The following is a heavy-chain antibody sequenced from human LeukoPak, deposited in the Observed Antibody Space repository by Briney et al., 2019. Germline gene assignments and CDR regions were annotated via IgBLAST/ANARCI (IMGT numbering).Heavy chain of an antibody. D-gene: IGHD2-15*01. J-gene: IGHJ4*02. V-gene: IGHV4-38-2*02. CDR1: GYSISSGYY. Sequence: PSETLSLTCTVSGYSISSGYYWGWIRQPPGKGLEWIGSIYHSGSTYYNPSLKSRVTISVDTSKNQFSLKLSSVTAADAAVYYCARDCSGGTCYLGVLDYWGQGIRVTVSS. CDR2: IYHSGST. CDR3: ARDCSGGTCYLGVLDY.